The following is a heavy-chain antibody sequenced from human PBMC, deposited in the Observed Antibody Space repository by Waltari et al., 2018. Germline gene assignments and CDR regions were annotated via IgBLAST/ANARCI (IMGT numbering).Heavy chain of an antibody. D-gene: IGHD6-19*01. CDR1: GYSLTSGYK. V-gene: IGHV4-38-2*02. Sequence: QVQLQESGPGLVKPSETLSLICSVSGYSLTSGYKWGWLRQSPGKGLEWIGNIYHTGSTYYNPSLASRATLSVDTSKNQFSLMVTSVTAADTAVYYCARDSGSLFAFDFWGQGTMVTVSS. CDR2: IYHTGST. CDR3: ARDSGSLFAFDF. J-gene: IGHJ3*01.